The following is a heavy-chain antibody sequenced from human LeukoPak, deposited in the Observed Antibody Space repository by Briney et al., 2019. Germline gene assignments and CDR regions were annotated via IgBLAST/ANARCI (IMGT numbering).Heavy chain of an antibody. D-gene: IGHD5-18*01. J-gene: IGHJ3*02. CDR2: IYSGGIYNDGTT. CDR1: GVTVSSNY. V-gene: IGHV3-66*04. CDR3: ARRELLGYSYGLRTFNI. Sequence: GGSLRLSCAASGVTVSSNYMSWVRQAPGKGLEWVSVIYSGGIYNDGTTNYGDSVKGRFTISRDNSKNTLYLQMNRLRAEDTAVYYCARRELLGYSYGLRTFNIWGQGTTVTVSS.